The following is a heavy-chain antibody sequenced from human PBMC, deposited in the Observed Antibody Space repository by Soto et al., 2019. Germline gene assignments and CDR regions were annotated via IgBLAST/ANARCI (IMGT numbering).Heavy chain of an antibody. Sequence: GGSLRLSCAASGFTFSSYSMNWVRQAPGKGLEWVSYISSSSSTIYYADSVKGRFTISRDNAKNSLYLQMNSLRDEDTAVYYCARDHTFSGSYTSGMDVWGQGTTVTAP. CDR1: GFTFSSYS. CDR2: ISSSSSTI. V-gene: IGHV3-48*02. J-gene: IGHJ6*02. D-gene: IGHD1-26*01. CDR3: ARDHTFSGSYTSGMDV.